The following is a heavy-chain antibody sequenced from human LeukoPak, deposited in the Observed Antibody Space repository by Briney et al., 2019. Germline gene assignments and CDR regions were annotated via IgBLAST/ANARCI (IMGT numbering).Heavy chain of an antibody. CDR2: INHSGST. J-gene: IGHJ6*02. CDR1: GGSFSGYY. D-gene: IGHD3-22*01. Sequence: SETLSLTCAVYGGSFSGYYWSWIRQPPGKGLEWIGEINHSGSTNYNPSLKSRVTISVDTSKNQFSLKLSSVTAADTAVYYCARTGYYDSSGHYYGMDVWGQGTTVTVS. CDR3: ARTGYYDSSGHYYGMDV. V-gene: IGHV4-34*01.